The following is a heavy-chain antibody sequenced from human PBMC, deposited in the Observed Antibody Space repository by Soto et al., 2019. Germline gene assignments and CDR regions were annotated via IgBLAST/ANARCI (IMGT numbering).Heavy chain of an antibody. D-gene: IGHD3-16*02. V-gene: IGHV1-69*01. CDR1: GGTFSSYA. CDR2: IIXIFGTA. CDR3: ARERLGELSSFDY. Sequence: SCKASGGTFSSYAISWVRQAPGQGLEWMGGIIXIFGTANYXXXFQGRATITADESTSTAYMELSSLRSEDTAVYYCARERLGELSSFDYWGQGTLVTVSS. J-gene: IGHJ4*02.